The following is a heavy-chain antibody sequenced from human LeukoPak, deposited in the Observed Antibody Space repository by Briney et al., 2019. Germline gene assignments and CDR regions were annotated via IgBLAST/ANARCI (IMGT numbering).Heavy chain of an antibody. CDR1: GFTFSSYG. D-gene: IGHD4-17*01. CDR3: AKELFPTYGDPALGSDY. V-gene: IGHV3-30*02. Sequence: GGSLRLSCAASGFTFSSYGMHWVRQAPGKGLEWVAFIRYDGSNKYCADSVKGRFTISRDNSKNTLYLQMNSLRAEDTAVYYCAKELFPTYGDPALGSDYWGQGTLVTVSS. CDR2: IRYDGSNK. J-gene: IGHJ4*02.